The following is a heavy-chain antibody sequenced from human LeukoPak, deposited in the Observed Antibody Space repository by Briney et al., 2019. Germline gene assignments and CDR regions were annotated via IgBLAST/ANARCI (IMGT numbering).Heavy chain of an antibody. Sequence: AGGSLRLSCAASGLTFSSYAMSWVRQAPGKGLEWVSAISGSGGSTYYADSVKGRFTISRDNSKNTLYLQMNSLRAEDTAVYYCAKVVGRTYYYGSGSFDYWGQGTLVTVSS. CDR1: GLTFSSYA. CDR2: ISGSGGST. CDR3: AKVVGRTYYYGSGSFDY. J-gene: IGHJ4*02. D-gene: IGHD3-10*01. V-gene: IGHV3-23*01.